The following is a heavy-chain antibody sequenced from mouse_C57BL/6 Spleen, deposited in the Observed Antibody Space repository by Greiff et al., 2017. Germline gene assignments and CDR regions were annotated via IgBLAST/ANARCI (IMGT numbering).Heavy chain of an antibody. CDR1: GYTFTSYW. CDR2: IHPNSGST. J-gene: IGHJ4*01. Sequence: QVQLQQPGAELVKPGASVKLSCKASGYTFTSYWMHWVKQRPGQGLEWIGMIHPNSGSTNYNEKFKSKATLTVDKSSSTAYMQLSSLTSADSAVYYCARSRLYDFVYYYAMDYWGQGTSVTVSS. D-gene: IGHD2-4*01. CDR3: ARSRLYDFVYYYAMDY. V-gene: IGHV1-64*01.